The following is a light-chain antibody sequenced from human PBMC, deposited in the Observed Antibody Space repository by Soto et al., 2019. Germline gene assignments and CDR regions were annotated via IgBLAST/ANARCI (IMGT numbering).Light chain of an antibody. V-gene: IGLV2-8*01. J-gene: IGLJ2*01. CDR1: SSDVGGYNY. CDR2: EVS. CDR3: SSHAGSINLV. Sequence: QSALTQPPSASGSPGQSVTISCTGTSSDVGGYNYVSWYQQHPGKAPKLMIYEVSKRPSGVPDRFSGSKSGNTASLTVSGLQAEDEADYYCSSHAGSINLVVGGGTKVTVL.